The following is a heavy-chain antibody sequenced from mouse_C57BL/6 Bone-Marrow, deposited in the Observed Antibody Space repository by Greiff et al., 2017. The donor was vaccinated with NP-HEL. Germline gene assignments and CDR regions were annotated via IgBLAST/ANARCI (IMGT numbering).Heavy chain of an antibody. CDR2: IYYSGTI. CDR3: ARSYGSSFYFDY. D-gene: IGHD1-1*01. Sequence: DVQLQESGPGLVKPSQTVFLTCTVTGISITTGNYRWSWIRQFPGNKLEWIGYIYYSGTITSNPSLTSRTTITRDTPTNQFFLEMNSLTAEDTATYYCARSYGSSFYFDYWGQGTTLTVSS. V-gene: IGHV3-5*01. CDR1: GISITTGNYR. J-gene: IGHJ2*01.